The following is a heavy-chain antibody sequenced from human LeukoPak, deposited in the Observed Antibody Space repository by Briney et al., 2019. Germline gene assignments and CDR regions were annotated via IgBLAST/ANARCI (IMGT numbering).Heavy chain of an antibody. D-gene: IGHD5-12*01. CDR2: IYTSGST. V-gene: IGHV4-61*02. CDR1: GGSISSGSYY. CDR3: ARASGWLRLYYFDY. J-gene: IGHJ4*02. Sequence: SETLSLTCTVSGGSISSGSYYWSWIRQPAGKGLEWIGRIYTSGSTNYNPSLKSRVTISVDTSKNQFSLKLSSVTAADTAVYYCARASGWLRLYYFDYWGQGTLVTVSS.